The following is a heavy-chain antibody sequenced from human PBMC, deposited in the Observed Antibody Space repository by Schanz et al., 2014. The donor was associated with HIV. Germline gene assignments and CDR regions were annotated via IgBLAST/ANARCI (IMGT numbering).Heavy chain of an antibody. V-gene: IGHV3-15*01. CDR1: GFTFGTSG. Sequence: AQLTESGGDVVRPGESLRLSCTASGFTFGTSGMHWVRQAPGKGLEWVGRIKSKIDGGTTDYAAPVKGRFTISRVDSKNTLYLQMNSRKTDDTGVYYCTTGDAWERAGHWGQGTLVTVSS. CDR3: TTGDAWERAGH. D-gene: IGHD1-26*01. J-gene: IGHJ4*02. CDR2: IKSKIDGGTT.